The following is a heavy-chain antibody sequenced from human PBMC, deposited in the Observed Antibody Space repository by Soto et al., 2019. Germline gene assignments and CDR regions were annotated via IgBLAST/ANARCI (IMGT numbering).Heavy chain of an antibody. D-gene: IGHD6-13*01. CDR2: ISAFNDYT. CDR3: ARGRGVVIPAGTPDAFDV. Sequence: ASVKVSCKASGYTFNKYGFNWVRQAPGQGLEWMGRISAFNDYTNLAQKFQGRVALTTDASTNTAYMELQILRSDDTAMYYCARGRGVVIPAGTPDAFDVWGQGTKVTVSS. V-gene: IGHV1-18*01. J-gene: IGHJ3*01. CDR1: GYTFNKYG.